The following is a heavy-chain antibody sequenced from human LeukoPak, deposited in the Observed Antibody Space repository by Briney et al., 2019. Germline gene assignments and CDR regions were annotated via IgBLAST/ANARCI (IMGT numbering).Heavy chain of an antibody. J-gene: IGHJ4*02. CDR2: ISSSGSTI. CDR1: GFTFSSYE. D-gene: IGHD3-22*01. Sequence: GGSLSLSCAASGFTFSSYEMNWLRKAPGKGLEWVSYISSSGSTIYYADSVKGRFTISRDNAKNSLYLQMNSLRAEDTAVYYCARLGGYYYDSSGYYAGWGQGTLVTVSS. V-gene: IGHV3-48*03. CDR3: ARLGGYYYDSSGYYAG.